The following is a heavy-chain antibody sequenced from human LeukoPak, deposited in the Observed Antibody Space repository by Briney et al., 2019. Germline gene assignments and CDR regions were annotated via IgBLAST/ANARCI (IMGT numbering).Heavy chain of an antibody. V-gene: IGHV3-21*01. CDR1: GFSFSDYD. CDR2: ISGRSSHI. Sequence: GGSLRLSCSASGFSFSDYDMNWVRQAPGKGLEWVSAISGRSSHIYYGESVKGRFTISRDNAKNSLYLQMDSLGVGDTAVYYCGRAFPPLRTSSAGDLWGQGTLVIVSS. J-gene: IGHJ1*01. D-gene: IGHD3-16*01. CDR3: GRAFPPLRTSSAGDL.